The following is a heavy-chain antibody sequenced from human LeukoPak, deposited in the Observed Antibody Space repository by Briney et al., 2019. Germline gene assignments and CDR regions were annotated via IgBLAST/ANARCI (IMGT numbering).Heavy chain of an antibody. CDR2: IIPILGTT. CDR3: AIEGYDFWSRYPLYYFDY. CDR1: GGTFSSYA. V-gene: IGHV1-69*11. Sequence: ASVKVSCKASGGTFSSYAISWVRQAPGQGLEWMGRIIPILGTTNYAQKFQGRVTITTDESTSTAYMELSSLRSGDTAVYYCAIEGYDFWSRYPLYYFDYWGQGTLVTVSS. D-gene: IGHD3-3*01. J-gene: IGHJ4*02.